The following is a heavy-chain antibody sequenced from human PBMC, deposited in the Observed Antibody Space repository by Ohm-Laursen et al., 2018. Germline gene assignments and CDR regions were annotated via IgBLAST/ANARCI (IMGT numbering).Heavy chain of an antibody. D-gene: IGHD1-14*01. J-gene: IGHJ4*02. CDR1: GFTFDDYA. Sequence: SLRLSCAASGFTFDDYAMHWVRQAPGKGLEWVSGISWNSGNMDYADSVKGRFTISRDNAKNSLYLQMNSLRAEDTAIYYCARDPIDNNGYNPDYWGQGTLVTVSS. CDR3: ARDPIDNNGYNPDY. CDR2: ISWNSGNM. V-gene: IGHV3-9*01.